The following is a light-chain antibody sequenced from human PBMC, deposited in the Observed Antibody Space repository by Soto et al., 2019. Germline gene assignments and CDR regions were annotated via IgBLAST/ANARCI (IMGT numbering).Light chain of an antibody. CDR3: QQRSNWPPIT. CDR1: QSINRY. V-gene: IGKV3-11*01. J-gene: IGKJ5*01. CDR2: YAS. Sequence: EIVLTQSPGTLSLSPGERATLSCRASQSINRYLAWYQQKPGQAPRLLIYYASNRAAGIPARFSGSGSGTDFTLTISSLEPEDFAVYYCQQRSNWPPITFGQGKRLEIK.